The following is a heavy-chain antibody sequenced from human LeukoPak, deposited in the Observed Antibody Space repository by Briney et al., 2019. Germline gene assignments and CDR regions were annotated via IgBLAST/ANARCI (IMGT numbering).Heavy chain of an antibody. CDR3: ARRYSRITVVRGGVGHDWYFDL. Sequence: ASVKVSCKASGYSFTSYAMNWVRQAPGQGLEWMGRINTNTGNPTYAQGFTGRFVFSLDTSVSTAYLQISSLKAEDTAIYYCARRYSRITVVRGGVGHDWYFDLWGRGTLVTVSS. D-gene: IGHD3-10*01. CDR1: GYSFTSYA. J-gene: IGHJ2*01. CDR2: INTNTGNP. V-gene: IGHV7-4-1*02.